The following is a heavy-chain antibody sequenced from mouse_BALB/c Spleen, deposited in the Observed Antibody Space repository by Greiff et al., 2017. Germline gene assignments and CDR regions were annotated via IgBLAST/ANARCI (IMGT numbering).Heavy chain of an antibody. D-gene: IGHD2-1*01. CDR3: ARHEELRFAY. CDR2: ISSGGSYT. V-gene: IGHV5-6*01. J-gene: IGHJ3*01. Sequence: EVQRVESGGGLVQPGGSLKLSCAASGFTFSSYGMSWVRQTPDKRLEWVATISSGGSYTYYPDSVKGRFTISRDNAKNTLYLQMSSLKSEDTAMYYCARHEELRFAYWGQGTLVTVSA. CDR1: GFTFSSYG.